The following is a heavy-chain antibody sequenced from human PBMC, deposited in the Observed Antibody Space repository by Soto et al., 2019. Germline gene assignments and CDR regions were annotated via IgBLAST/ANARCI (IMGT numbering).Heavy chain of an antibody. CDR3: ARSWSSNLFFDS. V-gene: IGHV4-31*03. D-gene: IGHD6-13*01. Sequence: QVQLQESGPGLVKPSQTLSLACPVSGGSISSGGSYWSWLRQHPGKGLEFIGYISHSGITYYNPSLTSRLTISLDTSKNQFSLNLKSVTAADSAVYYCARSWSSNLFFDSWGQGTLVTVSP. J-gene: IGHJ4*02. CDR2: ISHSGIT. CDR1: GGSISSGGSY.